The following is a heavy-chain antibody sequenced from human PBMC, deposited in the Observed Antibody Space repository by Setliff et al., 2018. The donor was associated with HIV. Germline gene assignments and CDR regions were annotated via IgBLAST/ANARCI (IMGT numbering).Heavy chain of an antibody. CDR3: GTAMYYYYGLDV. D-gene: IGHD2-2*01. CDR2: IYYSGST. Sequence: SETLSLTCTVSGGSISSHYWSWIRQPPGKGLEWIGYIYYSGSTNYNPSLKSRVTISVDTSKNQLSLKLSSVPAADTAVYYCGTAMYYYYGLDVWGQGSRVTVSS. J-gene: IGHJ6*02. V-gene: IGHV4-59*11. CDR1: GGSISSHY.